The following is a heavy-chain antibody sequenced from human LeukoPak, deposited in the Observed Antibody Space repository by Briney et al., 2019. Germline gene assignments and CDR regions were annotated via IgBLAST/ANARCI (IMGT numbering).Heavy chain of an antibody. V-gene: IGHV3-30*18. CDR2: ISYDGSDK. CDR1: GSTFSSYG. J-gene: IGHJ4*02. CDR3: AEDQDIAAAAYYFDY. D-gene: IGHD6-13*01. Sequence: GGSLRLSCAASGSTFSSYGMHWVRQAPGKGLEWVAVISYDGSDKYYADSVKGRFTISRDNSKNTLYLQMNSLRAEDTAVYYCAEDQDIAAAAYYFDYWGQGTLVTVSS.